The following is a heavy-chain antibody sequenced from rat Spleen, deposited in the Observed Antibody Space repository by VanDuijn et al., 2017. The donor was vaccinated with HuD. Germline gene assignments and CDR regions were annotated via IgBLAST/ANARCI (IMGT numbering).Heavy chain of an antibody. J-gene: IGHJ2*01. CDR1: GFTFSNYD. V-gene: IGHV5-20*01. Sequence: EVQLVESGGGLVQPGRSMKLSCAASGFTFSNYDMAWVRQAPTKGLEWVASISYDGSSTYYRDSVKGRFTISRDNAKSTLYLQMDSLRSEDTATYYGTTCTEPRDYWGQGVMVTVSS. CDR3: TTCTEPRDY. CDR2: ISYDGSST. D-gene: IGHD1-11*01.